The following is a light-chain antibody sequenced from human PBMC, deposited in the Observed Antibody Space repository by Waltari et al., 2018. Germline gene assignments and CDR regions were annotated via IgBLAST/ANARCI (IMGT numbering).Light chain of an antibody. CDR3: SSYITSSTL. CDR1: SSDVGYNY. V-gene: IGLV2-14*01. CDR2: DVS. J-gene: IGLJ2*01. Sequence: QSALTQPASVSGSPGQSITIPCTGTSSDVGYNYVPWYQQFPGKAPKLVIYDVSHRPSGVSNRFSGSKSGNTASLTISGLQAEDEADYLCSSYITSSTLFGGGTKLTVL.